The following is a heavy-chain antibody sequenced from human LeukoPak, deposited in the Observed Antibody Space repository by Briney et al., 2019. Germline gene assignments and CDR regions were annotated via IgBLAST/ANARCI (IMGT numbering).Heavy chain of an antibody. J-gene: IGHJ4*02. CDR1: GYTFTGYY. V-gene: IGHV1-2*02. D-gene: IGHD5-24*01. CDR3: ARAGYQAWLQCFDY. Sequence: GASVKVSCKASGYTFTGYYMHWVRQAPGQGLEWMGWINPNSGGTNYAQKFQGRVTMTRDTSISTAYMELSSLRSEDTAVYYCARAGYQAWLQCFDYWGQGTLVTVSS. CDR2: INPNSGGT.